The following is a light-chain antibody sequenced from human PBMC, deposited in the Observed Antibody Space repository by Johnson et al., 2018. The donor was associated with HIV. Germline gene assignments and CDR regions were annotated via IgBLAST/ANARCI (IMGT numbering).Light chain of an antibody. Sequence: QSILTQPPSVSAAPGQKVTISCSGSNSNIGDNYVSWYQQVPGTAPKLLIYDNNKRPSGIPDRFSGSKSGTSATLGITGLQTGDEADYYCGTWGGVFGTGTKVTVL. J-gene: IGLJ1*01. CDR1: NSNIGDNY. CDR2: DNN. CDR3: GTWGGV. V-gene: IGLV1-51*01.